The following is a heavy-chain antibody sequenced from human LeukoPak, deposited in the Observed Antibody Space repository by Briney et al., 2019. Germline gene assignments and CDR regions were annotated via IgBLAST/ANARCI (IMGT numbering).Heavy chain of an antibody. CDR2: ISAYNGNT. Sequence: ASVKVSCKASGYTFTCYGISWVRQAPGQGLEWMGWISAYNGNTNYAQKLQGRVTMTTDTSTSTAYMELRSLRSDDTAVYYCARVVQEYYDSSGSDAFDIWGQGTMVTVSS. J-gene: IGHJ3*02. V-gene: IGHV1-18*01. CDR1: GYTFTCYG. D-gene: IGHD3-22*01. CDR3: ARVVQEYYDSSGSDAFDI.